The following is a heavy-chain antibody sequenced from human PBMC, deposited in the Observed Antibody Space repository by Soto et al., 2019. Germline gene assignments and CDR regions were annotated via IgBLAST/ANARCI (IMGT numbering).Heavy chain of an antibody. CDR1: GGSISSGGYY. CDR2: IYYSGST. J-gene: IGHJ5*02. D-gene: IGHD2-15*01. CDR3: ARIGYCSGGSCYNWFDP. Sequence: SETLSLTCTVSGGSISSGGYYWSWIRQHPGKGLEWIGYIYYSGSTYYNPSLKSRVTISVDTSKNQFSLKLSSVTAADTAVYYCARIGYCSGGSCYNWFDPWGQGTLVTVSS. V-gene: IGHV4-31*03.